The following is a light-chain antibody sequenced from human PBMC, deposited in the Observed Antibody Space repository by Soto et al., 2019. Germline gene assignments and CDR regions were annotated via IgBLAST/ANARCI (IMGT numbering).Light chain of an antibody. CDR3: QQFSSYPLT. V-gene: IGKV3-20*01. J-gene: IGKJ4*01. CDR1: QTVRNNY. CDR2: DAS. Sequence: EFVVTQSPGTLSLSPGERATLSCRASQTVRNNYLAWYQQKPGQAPRLLIYDASSRATGIPDRFSGGGSGIDFTLTISRLEPEDFAVYYCQQFSSYPLTFGGGTKVEIK.